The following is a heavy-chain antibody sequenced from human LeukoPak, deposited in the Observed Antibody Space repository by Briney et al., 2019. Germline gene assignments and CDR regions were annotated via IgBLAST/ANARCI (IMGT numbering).Heavy chain of an antibody. V-gene: IGHV4-61*02. CDR3: ARVAVLTRSFDY. CDR1: GAAISSDNYY. Sequence: PSETLSLTCTVSGAAISSDNYYWTWIRQPAGKGLEWIGRFSITGGTYYNPSLKSRVTISLDTSRNQFSLHLNSVTAADSAQYYCARVAVLTRSFDYWGQGTRVSVSS. J-gene: IGHJ4*02. D-gene: IGHD4-23*01. CDR2: FSITGGT.